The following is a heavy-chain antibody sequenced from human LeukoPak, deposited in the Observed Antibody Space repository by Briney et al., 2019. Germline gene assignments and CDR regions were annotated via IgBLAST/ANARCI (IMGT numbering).Heavy chain of an antibody. D-gene: IGHD6-19*01. V-gene: IGHV4-59*01. Sequence: SETLSLTCTVSGGSISSYYWSWIRQPPGKGLEWIGYIYYSGSTNYNPSLKSRATISVDTSKNQFSLKLSSVTAADTAVYYCATSYSSVFDYWGQGTLVTVSS. CDR1: GGSISSYY. CDR3: ATSYSSVFDY. CDR2: IYYSGST. J-gene: IGHJ4*02.